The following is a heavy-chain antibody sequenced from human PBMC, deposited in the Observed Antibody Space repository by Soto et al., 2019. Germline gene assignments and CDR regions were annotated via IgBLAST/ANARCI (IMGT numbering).Heavy chain of an antibody. CDR3: ARIPVDTYMINWFDP. Sequence: KTSETLSLTCTASGGSVSSGDYYWSWIRQPPGKGLEWIGYIYYSGSTNYNPSLKSRVSISLDTSKNQFSLRLTSVTAADTAVYYCARIPVDTYMINWFDPWGQGTLVTVSS. V-gene: IGHV4-61*08. J-gene: IGHJ5*02. D-gene: IGHD5-18*01. CDR1: GGSVSSGDYY. CDR2: IYYSGST.